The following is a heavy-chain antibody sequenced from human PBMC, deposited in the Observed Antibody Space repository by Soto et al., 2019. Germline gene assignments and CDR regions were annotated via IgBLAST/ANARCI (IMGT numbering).Heavy chain of an antibody. V-gene: IGHV3-23*01. D-gene: IGHD2-8*01. CDR1: GFTFSSYA. CDR2: ISGSGGST. CDR3: AKDCMWREAPWCY. J-gene: IGHJ4*02. Sequence: EVQLLESGGGLVQPGGSLRLSCAASGFTFSSYAMSWVRQAPGKGLEWVSAISGSGGSTYYADAVKGRFTISRDNSKNTLYLQMNSLRAEDTAVYYCAKDCMWREAPWCYWGQGTLVTVSS.